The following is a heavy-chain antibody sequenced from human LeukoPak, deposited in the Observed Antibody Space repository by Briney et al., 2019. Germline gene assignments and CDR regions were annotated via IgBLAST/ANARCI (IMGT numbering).Heavy chain of an antibody. Sequence: ASVKVSCKASGGTFSSYAISWVRQAPGQGLEWMGRIIPILGIANYAQKFQGRVTITADKSTSTAYMELSSLRSEDTAVYYCARGLGTYDSSELTWPMISFWGQGTLVTVSS. D-gene: IGHD3-22*01. J-gene: IGHJ4*02. V-gene: IGHV1-69*04. CDR3: ARGLGTYDSSELTWPMISF. CDR2: IIPILGIA. CDR1: GGTFSSYA.